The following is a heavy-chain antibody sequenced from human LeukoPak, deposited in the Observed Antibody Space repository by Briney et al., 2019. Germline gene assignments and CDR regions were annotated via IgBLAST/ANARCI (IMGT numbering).Heavy chain of an antibody. Sequence: ASVKVSCEASGYTFTSYGISWVRQAPGQGLEWMGWISAYNGNTNYAQKLQGRVTMTTDTSTSTAYMELRSLRSDDTAVYYCARLYCSGGSCYSGEHYWGQGTLVTVSS. V-gene: IGHV1-18*01. CDR2: ISAYNGNT. D-gene: IGHD2-15*01. CDR1: GYTFTSYG. CDR3: ARLYCSGGSCYSGEHY. J-gene: IGHJ4*02.